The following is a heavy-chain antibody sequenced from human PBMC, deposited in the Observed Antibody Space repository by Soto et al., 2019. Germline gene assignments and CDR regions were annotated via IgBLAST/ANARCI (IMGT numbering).Heavy chain of an antibody. CDR3: TRGVLEPFDF. D-gene: IGHD1-1*01. Sequence: EVQLVESGGGLVQPGGSLRLSCAASGFTFGKYWMHWVRQAPGKGLVWVSRINDYMTTINYADSVRGRFTISRDHTRNALFLQLNSMTVEDTAVYYCTRGVLEPFDFWGQGVLVTVSS. J-gene: IGHJ4*02. CDR2: INDYMTTI. V-gene: IGHV3-74*01. CDR1: GFTFGKYW.